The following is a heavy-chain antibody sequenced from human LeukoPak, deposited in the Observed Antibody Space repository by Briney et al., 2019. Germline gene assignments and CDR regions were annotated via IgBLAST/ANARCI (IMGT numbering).Heavy chain of an antibody. CDR2: IYYSGDT. CDR1: GGSITPYF. CDR3: ARAGTALVRGVIISNFFDY. J-gene: IGHJ4*02. V-gene: IGHV4-59*01. Sequence: PSETLSLTCTVSGGSITPYFWSWIRQPPGKGLEWIGYIYYSGDTNYNPSLKSRVTISVGTSKNQFSLRLKSVTAADTAVYYCARAGTALVRGVIISNFFDYWGQGTLATVSS. D-gene: IGHD3-10*01.